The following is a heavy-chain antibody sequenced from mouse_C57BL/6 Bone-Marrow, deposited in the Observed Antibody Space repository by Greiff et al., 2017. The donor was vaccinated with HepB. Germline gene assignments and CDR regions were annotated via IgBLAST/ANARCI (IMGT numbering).Heavy chain of an antibody. CDR2: INYDGSST. D-gene: IGHD2-3*01. CDR1: GFTFSDYY. J-gene: IGHJ4*01. CDR3: ARRDYDGYYVYAMDY. Sequence: EVQLVESEGGLVQPGSSMKLSCTASGFTFSDYYMAWVRQVPEKGLEWVANINYDGSSTYYLDSLKSRFIISRDNAKNILYLQMSSLKSEDTATYYCARRDYDGYYVYAMDYWGQGTSVTVSS. V-gene: IGHV5-16*02.